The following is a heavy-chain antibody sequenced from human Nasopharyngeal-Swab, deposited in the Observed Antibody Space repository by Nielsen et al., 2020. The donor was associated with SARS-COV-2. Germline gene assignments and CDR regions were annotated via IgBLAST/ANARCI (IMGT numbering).Heavy chain of an antibody. Sequence: ASVKVSCKASGYTFTSYYMHWVRQAPGQGLEWMGIINPSGGSTSYAQKFQGRVTMTRDTSTSTVYMELSSLRSEDTAVYYCARDRITMVRGVISLPNWFDPWGQGTLVTVSS. D-gene: IGHD3-10*01. V-gene: IGHV1-46*01. CDR3: ARDRITMVRGVISLPNWFDP. CDR2: INPSGGST. CDR1: GYTFTSYY. J-gene: IGHJ5*02.